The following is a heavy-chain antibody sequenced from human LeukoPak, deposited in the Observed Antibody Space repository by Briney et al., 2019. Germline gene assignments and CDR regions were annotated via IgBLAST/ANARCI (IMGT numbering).Heavy chain of an antibody. CDR1: GGSISSYY. CDR2: IYDSGST. CDR3: ARGYCSGGSCVDY. Sequence: PSETLSLTCSVSGGSISSYYWSWIRQPPGKGLEWIGYIYDSGSTNYNTSLKSRVTISADTSKNQFSLKLSSVTAADTAVYYCARGYCSGGSCVDYWGQGTLVTVSS. D-gene: IGHD2-15*01. V-gene: IGHV4-59*01. J-gene: IGHJ4*02.